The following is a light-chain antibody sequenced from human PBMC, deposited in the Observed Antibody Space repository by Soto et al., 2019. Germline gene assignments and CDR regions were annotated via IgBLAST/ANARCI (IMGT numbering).Light chain of an antibody. CDR3: QVYGSSSKT. CDR2: DAS. V-gene: IGKV3D-20*01. Sequence: DIVLTQSPATLSLSPGERATLSCGASQSVSSSRLAWYQQKPALAPRLLIYDASSRATGIPDRFSGSGSGTDFTLTISRLEPEDFAVYFCQVYGSSSKTFGQGTKVDI. CDR1: QSVSSSR. J-gene: IGKJ1*01.